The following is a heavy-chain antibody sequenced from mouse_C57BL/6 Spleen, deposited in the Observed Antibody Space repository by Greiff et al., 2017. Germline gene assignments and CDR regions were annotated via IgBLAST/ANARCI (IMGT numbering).Heavy chain of an antibody. CDR1: GYTFTDYY. CDR2: INPNNGGT. V-gene: IGHV1-26*01. J-gene: IGHJ1*03. Sequence: EVQLQQSGPELVKPGASVKISCKASGYTFTDYYMNWVKQSHGKSLEWIGDINPNNGGTSYNQKFKGKATLTVDKSSSTAYMALRSLTSEDSAVYYCARENWYFDVWGTGTTVTVSS. CDR3: ARENWYFDV.